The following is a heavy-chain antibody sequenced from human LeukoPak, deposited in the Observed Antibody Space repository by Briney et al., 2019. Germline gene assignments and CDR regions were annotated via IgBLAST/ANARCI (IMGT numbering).Heavy chain of an antibody. CDR2: ISTDGSSR. Sequence: GGSLRLSCAGSGFTFSTYWMHWVRQAPGEGRVWVSRISTDGSSRSYADSVKGRFTIPRDNAKNTLFLQMDSLRAEDTAVYYCVRGTSRENGYGGDDPYWGQGTLVIVSS. J-gene: IGHJ4*02. V-gene: IGHV3-74*01. CDR3: VRGTSRENGYGGDDPY. D-gene: IGHD2-21*02. CDR1: GFTFSTYW.